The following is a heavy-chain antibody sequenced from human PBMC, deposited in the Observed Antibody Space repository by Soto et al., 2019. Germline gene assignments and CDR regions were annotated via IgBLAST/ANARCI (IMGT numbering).Heavy chain of an antibody. CDR3: ARDASCSGGSCYSGNYYYYYGMDV. CDR1: GYTFTSYG. V-gene: IGHV1-18*04. Sequence: ASVKVSCKASGYTFTSYGISWVRQAPGQGLEWMGWISAYNGNTNYAQKLQGRVTMTTDTSTSTAYMELRSLRSDDTAVYYCARDASCSGGSCYSGNYYYYYGMDVCGQGTTLTVSS. J-gene: IGHJ6*02. D-gene: IGHD2-15*01. CDR2: ISAYNGNT.